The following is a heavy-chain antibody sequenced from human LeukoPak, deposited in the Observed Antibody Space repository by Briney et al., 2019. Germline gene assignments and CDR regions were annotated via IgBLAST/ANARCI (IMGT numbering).Heavy chain of an antibody. Sequence: GRSLRLSCAASGFTFSSYGMHWVRQAPGKGLEWVAVISYDGSNKYYADSVKGRFTISRDNSKNTLYLQMNSLRAKDTAVYYCAKEYSGYDFFDYWGQGTLVTVSS. D-gene: IGHD5-12*01. CDR1: GFTFSSYG. J-gene: IGHJ4*02. CDR2: ISYDGSNK. CDR3: AKEYSGYDFFDY. V-gene: IGHV3-30*18.